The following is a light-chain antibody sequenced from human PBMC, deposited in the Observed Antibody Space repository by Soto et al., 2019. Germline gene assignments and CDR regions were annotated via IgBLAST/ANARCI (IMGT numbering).Light chain of an antibody. J-gene: IGKJ2*01. Sequence: EIVLTQSPGTLSLSPGERATLSCRASQSVNNNYLAWYQQKPGQAPRLLIYGASSRATGITDRFSGSGSGTDFTITISRLEPEDFAVYYCQKYGSSQYTFGQGTKLEIK. CDR2: GAS. CDR3: QKYGSSQYT. CDR1: QSVNNNY. V-gene: IGKV3-20*01.